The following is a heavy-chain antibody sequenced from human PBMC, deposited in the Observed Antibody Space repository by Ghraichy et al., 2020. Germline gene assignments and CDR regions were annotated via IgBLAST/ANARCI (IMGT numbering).Heavy chain of an antibody. V-gene: IGHV1-2*02. J-gene: IGHJ4*02. Sequence: ASVKVSCKASGYTFTGYYMHWVRQAPGQGLEWMGWINPNSGGTNYAQKFQGRVTMTRDTSISTAYMELSRLRSDDAAVYYCARPKAPYSSGWYFDYWGQGTLVTVSS. D-gene: IGHD6-19*01. CDR3: ARPKAPYSSGWYFDY. CDR1: GYTFTGYY. CDR2: INPNSGGT.